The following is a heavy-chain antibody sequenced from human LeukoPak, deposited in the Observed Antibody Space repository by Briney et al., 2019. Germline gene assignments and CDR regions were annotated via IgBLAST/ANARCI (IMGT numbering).Heavy chain of an antibody. V-gene: IGHV5-51*01. J-gene: IGHJ6*02. CDR1: GYSFTSHW. D-gene: IGHD3-3*01. CDR3: ARSQDDFWSGYYYYYGMDV. Sequence: GESLKISCKGSGYSFTSHWIGWVRQMPGKGLEWMGIIYPGDSDTRYSPSFQGQVTISADKSISIAYLQWSNLKASDTAMYYCARSQDDFWSGYYYYYGMDVWGQGTTVTVSS. CDR2: IYPGDSDT.